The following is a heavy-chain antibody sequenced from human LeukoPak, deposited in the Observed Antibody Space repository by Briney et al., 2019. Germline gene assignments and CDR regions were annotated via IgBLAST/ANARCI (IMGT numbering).Heavy chain of an antibody. D-gene: IGHD5-24*01. CDR3: ARARDGYNWGFDY. V-gene: IGHV4-31*03. Sequence: SETLSLTCTVSGGSISSGGYYWSWIRQHPGRGLEWIGYIYYSGNTYFNPSLKSRVTISVGTSKNQFSLKLSSVTAADTAVYYCARARDGYNWGFDYWGQGTLVTVSS. CDR1: GGSISSGGYY. J-gene: IGHJ4*02. CDR2: IYYSGNT.